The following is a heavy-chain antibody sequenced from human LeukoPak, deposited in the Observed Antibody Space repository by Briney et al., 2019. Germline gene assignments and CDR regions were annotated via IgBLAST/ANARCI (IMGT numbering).Heavy chain of an antibody. J-gene: IGHJ4*02. D-gene: IGHD2/OR15-2a*01. Sequence: ASVKVSCKASGYTFTGYYMHWVRQAPGQGLEWMGWINPNSGGTNYAQKFQGRVTMTRDTSISTAYMELSRLRSEDTAVYYCARDLIRQYSAPSPFDYWGQGTLVTVSS. V-gene: IGHV1-2*02. CDR3: ARDLIRQYSAPSPFDY. CDR2: INPNSGGT. CDR1: GYTFTGYY.